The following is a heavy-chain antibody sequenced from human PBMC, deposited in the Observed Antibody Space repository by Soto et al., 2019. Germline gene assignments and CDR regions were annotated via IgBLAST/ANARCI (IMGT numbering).Heavy chain of an antibody. CDR2: IYSGGST. Sequence: EVQLVESGGGLIQPGGSLRLSCAASGFTVSSNYMSWVRQAPGKGLEWVSVIYSGGSTYYADSVKGRFTISRDNSKNTLYLQMNSLRAEDTAVYYCARGKGRITIFGVAPEGMDVWGQGTTVTVSS. J-gene: IGHJ6*02. CDR3: ARGKGRITIFGVAPEGMDV. CDR1: GFTVSSNY. D-gene: IGHD3-3*01. V-gene: IGHV3-53*01.